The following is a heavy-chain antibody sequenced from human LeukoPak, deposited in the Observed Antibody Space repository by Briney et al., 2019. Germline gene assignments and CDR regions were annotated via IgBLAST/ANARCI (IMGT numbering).Heavy chain of an antibody. Sequence: SVKVSRMASGGTFSSYAISWVRPAPGQGLEWMGRIIPILGIANYAQKFQGRVTITADKSTSTAYMELSSLRSEDTAMYYCARRTTVTPVPGKYYYYMDVWGKGTTVTVSS. CDR1: GGTFSSYA. CDR3: ARRTTVTPVPGKYYYYMDV. CDR2: IIPILGIA. V-gene: IGHV1-69*04. D-gene: IGHD4-17*01. J-gene: IGHJ6*03.